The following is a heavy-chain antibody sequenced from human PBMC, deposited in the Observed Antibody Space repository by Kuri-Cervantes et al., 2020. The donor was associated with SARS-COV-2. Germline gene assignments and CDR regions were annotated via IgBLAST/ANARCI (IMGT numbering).Heavy chain of an antibody. J-gene: IGHJ3*02. CDR1: EESVSSNSAA. V-gene: IGHV6-1*01. CDR3: AREQISLIVLQSGTFAI. Sequence: LRLSCAISEESVSSNSAAWDWIRQSPSRGLEWLGRTYYNSQWYTDYSPSVKSRIIIRSDTSKNHVSLQLNSVTPEDTAVYYCAREQISLIVLQSGTFAIWCQGTMVTVSS. D-gene: IGHD3-22*01. CDR2: TYYNSQWYT.